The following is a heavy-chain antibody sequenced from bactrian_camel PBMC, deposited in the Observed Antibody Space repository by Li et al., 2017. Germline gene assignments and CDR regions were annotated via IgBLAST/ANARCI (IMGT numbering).Heavy chain of an antibody. J-gene: IGHJ4*01. CDR3: AADCSHPWLGPLKSGYNN. Sequence: HVQLVESGGGSVQAGGSPRLSCAASGTTYSSDCMGWFRQAAGGERDWVASISTGGSTYYADSVTGRFTISRDNAQNTVYLQMNSLKPEDTAMYYCAADCSHPWLGPLKSGYNNWGQGTQVTVS. CDR2: ISTGGST. CDR1: GTTYSSDC. V-gene: IGHV3-3*01. D-gene: IGHD1*01.